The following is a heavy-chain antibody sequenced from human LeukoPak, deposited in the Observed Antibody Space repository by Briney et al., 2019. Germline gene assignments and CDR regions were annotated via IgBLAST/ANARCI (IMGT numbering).Heavy chain of an antibody. CDR1: GYTFTGYY. J-gene: IGHJ4*02. CDR2: INPNSGGT. CDR3: ARGEFGVVDY. V-gene: IGHV1-2*04. D-gene: IGHD3-3*01. Sequence: ASVKVSCKASGYTFTGYYMHWVRQAPGQGLEWMGWINPNSGGTNYAQKFQGWVTMTRDTSISTAYMELSSLRSEDTAVYYCARGEFGVVDYWGQGTLVTVSS.